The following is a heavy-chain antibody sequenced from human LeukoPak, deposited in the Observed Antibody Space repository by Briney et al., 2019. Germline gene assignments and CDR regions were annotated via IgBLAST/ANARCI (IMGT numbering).Heavy chain of an antibody. J-gene: IGHJ4*02. CDR1: GFTFSAYT. V-gene: IGHV3-21*01. Sequence: GGSLRLSCAASGFTFSAYTMNWVRQAPGKGPEWVSSISKSSNYIFYADSVQGRFTISRDNAKNSLYLQMNSLRAEDTAVYYCARDRGSDYYGEDFDYWGQGTLVTVSS. D-gene: IGHD2-21*02. CDR3: ARDRGSDYYGEDFDY. CDR2: ISKSSNYI.